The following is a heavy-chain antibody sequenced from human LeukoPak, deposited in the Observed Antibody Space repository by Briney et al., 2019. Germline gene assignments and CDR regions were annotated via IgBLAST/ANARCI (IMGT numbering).Heavy chain of an antibody. Sequence: GGSLRLSCAASGFTFSSYSMNWVRQAPGKGLEWVSSISSSSSYIYYADSVKGRFTISRDNAKNSLYLQMNSLRAEDTAVYYCASSVSGSYYPLDAFDIWGQGTMVTVSS. D-gene: IGHD1-26*01. V-gene: IGHV3-21*01. J-gene: IGHJ3*02. CDR1: GFTFSSYS. CDR2: ISSSSSYI. CDR3: ASSVSGSYYPLDAFDI.